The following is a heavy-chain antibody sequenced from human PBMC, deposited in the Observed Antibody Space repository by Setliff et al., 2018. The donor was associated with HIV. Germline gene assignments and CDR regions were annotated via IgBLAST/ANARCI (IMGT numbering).Heavy chain of an antibody. CDR1: GYNFASHW. CDR2: VYPDVSDS. CDR3: ARQAVDCSGGTCYSTSAFDY. D-gene: IGHD2-15*01. J-gene: IGHJ4*02. Sequence: GESLKISCRGSGYNFASHWIAWVRQMPGKGLEWMGIVYPDVSDSRYSPSFQGQVTISADKSVSTAYLQWSSLKASDTAMYYCARQAVDCSGGTCYSTSAFDYWGQGTLVTVSS. V-gene: IGHV5-51*01.